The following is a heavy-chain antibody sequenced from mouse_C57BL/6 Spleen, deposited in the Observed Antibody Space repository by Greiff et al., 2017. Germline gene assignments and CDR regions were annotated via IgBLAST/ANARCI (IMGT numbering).Heavy chain of an antibody. D-gene: IGHD1-1*01. V-gene: IGHV1-7*01. CDR1: GYTFTSYW. Sequence: QVQLQQSGAELAKPGASVKLSCKASGYTFTSYWMHWVKQRPGQGLEWIGYINPSSGYTKYNQKFKDKATLTADNSSSTAYMQLSSLTYEDSAVYYCARYPITTVVASDYFDYWGQGTTRTVSS. CDR2: INPSSGYT. J-gene: IGHJ2*01. CDR3: ARYPITTVVASDYFDY.